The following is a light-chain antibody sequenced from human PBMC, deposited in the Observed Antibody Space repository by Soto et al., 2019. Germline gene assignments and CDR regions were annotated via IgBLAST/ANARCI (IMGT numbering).Light chain of an antibody. CDR3: SSYTSSSTVV. V-gene: IGLV2-14*01. Sequence: QSALTQPASVSGSPGQSITISCAGSSSYVGGYNYVSWYQQYPGKAPKLLIYDVSNRPSGVSNRFSGSKSGDTASLTISALQSEDEADYYCSSYTSSSTVVFGGGTKLTVL. CDR2: DVS. CDR1: SSYVGGYNY. J-gene: IGLJ2*01.